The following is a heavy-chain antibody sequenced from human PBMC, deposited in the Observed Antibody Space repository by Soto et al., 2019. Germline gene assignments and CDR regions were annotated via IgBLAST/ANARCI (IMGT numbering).Heavy chain of an antibody. D-gene: IGHD2-21*01. CDR1: ELPFTDYS. CDR3: AVDGVTNSSFRYYYFSF. Sequence: GGSLRLSCAASELPFTDYSMHWVRQTADKGLEWVAFISHDGRNTFYSDSVKGRFTISRDDSRSMLFLQMSGVTVEDTDIYYCAVDGVTNSSFRYYYFSFWGRATLVTVSS. J-gene: IGHJ4*02. V-gene: IGHV3-30*04. CDR2: ISHDGRNT.